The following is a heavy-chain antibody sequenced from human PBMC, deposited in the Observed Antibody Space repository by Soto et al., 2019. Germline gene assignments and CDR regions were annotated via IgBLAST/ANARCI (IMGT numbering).Heavy chain of an antibody. V-gene: IGHV1-18*01. D-gene: IGHD1-26*01. J-gene: IGHJ6*02. Sequence: QVQLVQSGAEVRKPVASVKVSCKTSGYTFSRAGISWVRQAPGQGLEWMGWISTYNGDANYAQKLQGRVTMTTDTSTSTAFMELGSLTSDDTAVYYCARSGSVPYYYYGLDVWGQGTTVTVSS. CDR3: ARSGSVPYYYYGLDV. CDR1: GYTFSRAG. CDR2: ISTYNGDA.